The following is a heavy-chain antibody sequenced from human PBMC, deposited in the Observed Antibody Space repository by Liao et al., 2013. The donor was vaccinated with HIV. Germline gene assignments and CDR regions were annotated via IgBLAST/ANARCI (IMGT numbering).Heavy chain of an antibody. J-gene: IGHJ5*02. CDR3: ARDPSQRYSSETWFDT. Sequence: QVQLLESGPGLVKPSQTLSVTCTVSGGSINTDYWTWIRQPAGKGLQWIGRTSTRGKTVYNPSLKSRVTISLDTSKNQFSLKLYSVTAADTAMYYCARDPSQRYSSETWFDTWGQGTLVTVSS. CDR1: GGSINTDY. CDR2: TSTRGKT. V-gene: IGHV4-4*07. D-gene: IGHD3-9*01.